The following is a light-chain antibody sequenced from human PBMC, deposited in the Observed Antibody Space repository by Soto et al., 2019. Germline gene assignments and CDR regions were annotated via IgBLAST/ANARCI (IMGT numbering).Light chain of an antibody. J-gene: IGLJ1*01. CDR2: DVS. CDR1: SSDVGTYNY. CDR3: CSYAGRYSYV. V-gene: IGLV2-11*01. Sequence: QSALTQPRSVSGSTGQSVTISCTGASSDVGTYNYVSWYQQHPGKAPKLIIYDVSKRPSGVPDRFSGSKSGNTASLTISGLQAEDAADYYCCSYAGRYSYVFGTGTKLTVL.